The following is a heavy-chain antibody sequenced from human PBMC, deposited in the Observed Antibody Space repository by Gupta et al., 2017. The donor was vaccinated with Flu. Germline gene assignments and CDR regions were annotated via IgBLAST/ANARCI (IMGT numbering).Heavy chain of an antibody. Sequence: VELVESGGGLVQPGRSLRLSCTTSGFTFDDYTMHWVRQTPGKGMEWVSGISWDGDVKDYPNYVRGRFDISRDNERNSLYLKMTGLTTEDTALEYGAASCSSNRCYISRYNDEMDRGGQGTAVTVSS. CDR2: ISWDGDVK. D-gene: IGHD2-2*02. J-gene: IGHJ6*02. CDR1: GFTFDDYT. V-gene: IGHV3-9*01. CDR3: AASCSSNRCYISRYNDEMDR.